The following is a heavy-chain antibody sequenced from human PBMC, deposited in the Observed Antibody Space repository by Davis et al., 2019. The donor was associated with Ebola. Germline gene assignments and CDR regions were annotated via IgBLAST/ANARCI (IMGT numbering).Heavy chain of an antibody. D-gene: IGHD4-17*01. CDR1: GYTFTSYY. V-gene: IGHV1-46*01. Sequence: ASAKVSCKASGYTFTSYYMHWVRQAPGHGLEWMGRINPSGGSTSYAQKFQGRVTMTRDTSTSTVYMELSSLRSEDMAVYYCARSPTVIHYYYYYGMDVWGQGTTVTVSS. CDR2: INPSGGST. CDR3: ARSPTVIHYYYYYGMDV. J-gene: IGHJ6*02.